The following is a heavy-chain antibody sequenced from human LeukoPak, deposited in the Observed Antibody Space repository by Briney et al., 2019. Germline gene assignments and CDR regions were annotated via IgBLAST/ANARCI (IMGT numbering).Heavy chain of an antibody. CDR3: ARSPVVPAATYYFDY. V-gene: IGHV1-69*04. J-gene: IGHJ4*02. CDR1: GGTFSSYA. D-gene: IGHD2-2*01. CDR2: IIPILGIA. Sequence: SVKVSCKASGGTFSSYAISWVRRAPGQGLEWMGRIIPILGIANYAQKFQGRVTITADKSTSTAYMELSSLRSEDTAVYYCARSPVVPAATYYFDYWGQGTLVTVSS.